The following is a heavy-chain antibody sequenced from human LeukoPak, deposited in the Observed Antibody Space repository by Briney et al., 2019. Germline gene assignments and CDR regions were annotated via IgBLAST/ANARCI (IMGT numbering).Heavy chain of an antibody. J-gene: IGHJ4*02. CDR2: IYYSGST. Sequence: SETLSLTCTVSGSSISSYYWSWIRQPPGKGLEWIGYIYYSGSTNYNPSLKSRVTISVDTSKNQFSLELSSVTAADTAVYYCARGPGGSSSSDFDYWGQGTLVTVSS. D-gene: IGHD6-6*01. CDR1: GSSISSYY. V-gene: IGHV4-59*01. CDR3: ARGPGGSSSSDFDY.